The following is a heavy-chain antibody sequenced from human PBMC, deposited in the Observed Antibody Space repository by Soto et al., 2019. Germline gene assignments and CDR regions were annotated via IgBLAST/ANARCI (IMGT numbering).Heavy chain of an antibody. J-gene: IGHJ6*02. Sequence: QVQLVESGGGVVQPGTSLRLSCAVSGFTFSSFGMYWVRQAPGKGLEWVAVIYYDGNNEDYADSVRGRFTISRDISKSTLFLQMTSLTAEDTAVYYCAKVRYTSLYCYGLDVWGQGTTVTVSS. CDR2: IYYDGNNE. V-gene: IGHV3-30*18. CDR1: GFTFSSFG. D-gene: IGHD1-20*01. CDR3: AKVRYTSLYCYGLDV.